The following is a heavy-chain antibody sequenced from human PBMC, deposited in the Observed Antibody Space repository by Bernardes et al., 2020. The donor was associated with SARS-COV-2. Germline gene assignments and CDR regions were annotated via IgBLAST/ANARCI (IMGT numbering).Heavy chain of an antibody. CDR2: ISSYGGSK. J-gene: IGHJ3*02. CDR1: GFTFINYA. CDR3: VKRGHDRGALKDPFDI. V-gene: IGHV3-64D*06. D-gene: IGHD3-16*01. Sequence: GGSLRLSCSASGFTFINYAMHWVRQAPGKGLEYVSAISSYGGSKYYADSVKGRFTISRDNSKSTMYLQMSSLRPEDTAVYYCVKRGHDRGALKDPFDIWGQGTVVTVSS.